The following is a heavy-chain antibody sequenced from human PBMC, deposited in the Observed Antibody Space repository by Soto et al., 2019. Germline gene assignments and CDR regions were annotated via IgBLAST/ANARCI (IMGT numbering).Heavy chain of an antibody. D-gene: IGHD2-15*01. J-gene: IGHJ5*02. CDR3: ARERVSCSDNDCGRWFDP. V-gene: IGHV6-1*01. CDR2: TYYRSKWYN. CDR1: GDSVSSNSAA. Sequence: SQTISLTCAISGDSVSSNSAAWNWIRQSPSRGLEWLGRTYYRSKWYNDYPVSVKSRITINPDTSKNQFSLQLNSVTPEDTAVYYCARERVSCSDNDCGRWFDPWGQGTLVTVSS.